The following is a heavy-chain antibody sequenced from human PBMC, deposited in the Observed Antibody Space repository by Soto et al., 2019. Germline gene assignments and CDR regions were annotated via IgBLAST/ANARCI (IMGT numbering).Heavy chain of an antibody. D-gene: IGHD6-25*01. J-gene: IGHJ6*03. Sequence: VQLVESGGGLVQPGGSLRLSCAASGFTVSSNYMSWVRQAPGKGLEWVSVIYSGGSTYYADSVKGRFTISRDNSKNTLYLQMNSLRAEDTAVYYCARHRLGYYYYYYMDVWGKGTTVTVSS. CDR1: GFTVSSNY. CDR2: IYSGGST. V-gene: IGHV3-66*04. CDR3: ARHRLGYYYYYYMDV.